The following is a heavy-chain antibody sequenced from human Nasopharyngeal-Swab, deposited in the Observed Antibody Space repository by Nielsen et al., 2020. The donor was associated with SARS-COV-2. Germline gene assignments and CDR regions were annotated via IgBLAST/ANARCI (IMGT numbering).Heavy chain of an antibody. J-gene: IGHJ4*02. Sequence: WIRQPPGKGLEWVSSISSSSSYIYYADSVKGRFTISRDNAKNSLYLQMNSLRAEDTAVYYCARGGGSYPYWGQGTLVTDSS. CDR3: ARGGGSYPY. CDR2: ISSSSSYI. D-gene: IGHD1-26*01. V-gene: IGHV3-21*01.